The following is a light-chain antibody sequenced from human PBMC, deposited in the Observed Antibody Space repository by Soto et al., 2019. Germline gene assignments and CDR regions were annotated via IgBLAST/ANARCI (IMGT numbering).Light chain of an antibody. CDR1: QTITSSS. CDR3: QYYGRSPLT. V-gene: IGKV3-20*01. J-gene: IGKJ4*01. CDR2: GAS. Sequence: EIVVTQSPGTLYLSPGESATLSCRASQTITSSSLAWYQQRPGQAPRLLIFGASKRATGVPDRVSGSGSGKDFTLNISRLEPEDFAVYYCQYYGRSPLTFGGGTKVEIK.